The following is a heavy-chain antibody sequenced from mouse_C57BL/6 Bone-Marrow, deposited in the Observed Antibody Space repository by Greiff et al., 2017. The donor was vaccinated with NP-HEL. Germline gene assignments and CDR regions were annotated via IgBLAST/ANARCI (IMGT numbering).Heavy chain of an antibody. CDR2: IYPGDGDT. D-gene: IGHD2-1*01. Sequence: QVQLQQSGAELVKPGASVKISCKASGYAFSSYWMNWVKQRPGKGLEWIGQIYPGDGDTNYNGKFKGKATLTADKSSSTAYMQLSSLTSEDSAVYFCARRKESYGTHFDYWGQGTTLTVSS. CDR3: ARRKESYGTHFDY. CDR1: GYAFSSYW. J-gene: IGHJ2*01. V-gene: IGHV1-80*01.